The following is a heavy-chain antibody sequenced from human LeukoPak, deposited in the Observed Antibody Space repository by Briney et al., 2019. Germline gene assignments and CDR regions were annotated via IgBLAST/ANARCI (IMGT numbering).Heavy chain of an antibody. CDR3: ATGSYSKFDY. CDR2: ISWNSGSI. CDR1: GFTFDDYA. J-gene: IGHJ4*02. V-gene: IGHV3-9*01. D-gene: IGHD1-26*01. Sequence: PGGSLRLSCAASGFTFDDYAMHWVRHAPGKGLEWVSGISWNSGSIGYADSVKGRFTISRDNAKNSLYLQMNSLRAEDTALYYCATGSYSKFDYWGQGTLVTVSS.